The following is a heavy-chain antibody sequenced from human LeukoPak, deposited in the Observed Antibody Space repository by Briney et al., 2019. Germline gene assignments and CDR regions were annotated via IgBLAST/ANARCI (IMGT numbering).Heavy chain of an antibody. V-gene: IGHV4-39*07. J-gene: IGHJ4*02. D-gene: IGHD1-26*01. Sequence: PSETLSLTCTVSGGSISSSSYYWGWIRQPPGKGLEWIGSIYYSGSTYYNPSLKSRVTISVDTSKNQFSLKLSSVTAADTAEYYCARDSGGANTVFDYWGQGTLVTVSS. CDR3: ARDSGGANTVFDY. CDR1: GGSISSSSYY. CDR2: IYYSGST.